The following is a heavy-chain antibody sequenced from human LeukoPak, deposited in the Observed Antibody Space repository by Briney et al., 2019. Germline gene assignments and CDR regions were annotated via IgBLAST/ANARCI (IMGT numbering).Heavy chain of an antibody. J-gene: IGHJ4*02. D-gene: IGHD1-1*01. CDR3: VRDYNWGFDY. CDR1: GFTFDDYA. CDR2: ISWNSGSI. V-gene: IGHV3-9*01. Sequence: GRFLRLSCAASGFTFDDYAMHWVRQAPGKGLEWVSGISWNSGSIGYADSVKGRFTISRDNSKNNVYLQMYSLRVEDTSIYYCVRDYNWGFDYWGQGTVVTVSS.